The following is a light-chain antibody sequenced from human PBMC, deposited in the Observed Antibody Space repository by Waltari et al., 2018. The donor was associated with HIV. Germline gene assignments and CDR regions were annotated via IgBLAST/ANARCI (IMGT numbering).Light chain of an antibody. J-gene: IGKJ4*01. CDR1: QSVDSSY. CDR2: GAS. Sequence: IVLTQSTGTLSLSPGERATLSCRSRQSVDSSYFAWYQPKPGPAPRLLIYGASSRATGIPDRFTGSGSGTDFTLSISRLDPEDFALYYCQQYNSSPFTFGGGTRVEIK. V-gene: IGKV3-20*01. CDR3: QQYNSSPFT.